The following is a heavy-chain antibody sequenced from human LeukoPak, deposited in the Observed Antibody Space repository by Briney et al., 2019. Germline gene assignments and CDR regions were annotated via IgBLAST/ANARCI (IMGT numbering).Heavy chain of an antibody. CDR1: GYSFTSYR. D-gene: IGHD3-10*01. CDR3: ARSEGPMVRGVIPYYYYAMDV. V-gene: IGHV5-51*01. Sequence: GESLKIYCKGSGYSFTSYRIGWVRQMPGKGLEWMGIIYPGDSDIRYSPSFQGQVTISADKSISTAYLQWSSLKASDTAMYYCARSEGPMVRGVIPYYYYAMDVWGQGTTVTVSS. CDR2: IYPGDSDI. J-gene: IGHJ6*02.